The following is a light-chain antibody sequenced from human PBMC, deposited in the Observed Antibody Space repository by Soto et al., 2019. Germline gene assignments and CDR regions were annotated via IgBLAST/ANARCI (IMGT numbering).Light chain of an antibody. CDR1: QSISSW. CDR3: QQSYCTPLT. J-gene: IGKJ1*01. CDR2: AAS. Sequence: DIQITQSPSTLSASVGDRVTMTCRASQSISSWLAWYQQKPGKAPKLLIYAASSLQSGVPSRFSGSGSGTDFTLTISSLQPEDFATYYCQQSYCTPLTFGQGTKVDIK. V-gene: IGKV1-39*01.